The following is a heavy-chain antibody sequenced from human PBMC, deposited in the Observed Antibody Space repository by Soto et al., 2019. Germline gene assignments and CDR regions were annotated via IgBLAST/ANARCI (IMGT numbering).Heavy chain of an antibody. J-gene: IGHJ4*02. Sequence: SVTVSCKASGGTLSSYTFSCVRQAPGQGLEWMGRVIPNLGVTNYAKKFQGRFTIVVDTSTSAAYMELNSLRYEDTAVYYCARDKGYCSDTSCPDFDYWGQGTLVTVSS. CDR2: VIPNLGVT. CDR3: ARDKGYCSDTSCPDFDY. CDR1: GGTLSSYT. D-gene: IGHD2-15*01. V-gene: IGHV1-69*04.